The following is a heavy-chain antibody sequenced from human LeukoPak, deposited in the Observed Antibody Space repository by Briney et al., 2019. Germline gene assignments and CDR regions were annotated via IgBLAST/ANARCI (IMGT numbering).Heavy chain of an antibody. D-gene: IGHD6-13*01. CDR2: INHNGNVN. CDR1: GFTFSSYW. CDR3: ASSTNPRVAAAGLDY. Sequence: GGSLRLSCAASGFTFSSYWMNWARQAPGKGLEWVASINHNGNVNYYVDSVKGRFTISRDNAKNSLYLQMSNLRAEDTAVYYCASSTNPRVAAAGLDYWGQGTLVTVSS. V-gene: IGHV3-7*03. J-gene: IGHJ4*02.